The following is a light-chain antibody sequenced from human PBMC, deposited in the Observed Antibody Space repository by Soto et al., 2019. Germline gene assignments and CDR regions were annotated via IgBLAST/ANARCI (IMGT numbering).Light chain of an antibody. CDR1: QSISTF. CDR2: GAS. J-gene: IGKJ4*01. Sequence: EIVVTQSPATLSVSPGERATLSCRASQSISTFLAWYQQKPGQAPRLLTHGASTRATGIPDRFSGSASGTEFTLTISSLQPDDFATYYCQQYDNYPLTFGGGTKVDIK. CDR3: QQYDNYPLT. V-gene: IGKV3-15*01.